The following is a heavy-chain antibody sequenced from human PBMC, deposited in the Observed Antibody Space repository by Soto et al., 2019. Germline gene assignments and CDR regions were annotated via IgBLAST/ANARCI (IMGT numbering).Heavy chain of an antibody. V-gene: IGHV3-23*01. Sequence: EVQLLESGGGLVQPGGSLRLSCAASGFTFSSYAMSWVRQAPGKGLEWVSAISGSGGSTYYAASVKGRFTISRDNSKNTQYMQMKRLGAEDTAVCYCAKDSRLYCSSTSCQEKNYYYYGMDVWGQGTTVTVSS. D-gene: IGHD2-2*01. CDR1: GFTFSSYA. CDR2: ISGSGGST. J-gene: IGHJ6*02. CDR3: AKDSRLYCSSTSCQEKNYYYYGMDV.